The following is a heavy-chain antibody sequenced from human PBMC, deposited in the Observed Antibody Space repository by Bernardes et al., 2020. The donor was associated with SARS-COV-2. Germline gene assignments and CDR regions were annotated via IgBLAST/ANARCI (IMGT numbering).Heavy chain of an antibody. CDR2: RYLDDDK. J-gene: IGHJ3*02. CDR1: GFPLSTSGVG. V-gene: IGHV2-5*02. D-gene: IGHD6-6*01. CDR3: AHSSLAALDAFDI. Sequence: SGPPQAQPTQTFTLTYYFSGFPLSTSGVGVGWIGQTPGTALEWHALRYLDDDKSDNPPLKSRQTITKDNSKNQVVLTMTNMDPVDKATYYCAHSSLAALDAFDIWGQGRMVTVAS.